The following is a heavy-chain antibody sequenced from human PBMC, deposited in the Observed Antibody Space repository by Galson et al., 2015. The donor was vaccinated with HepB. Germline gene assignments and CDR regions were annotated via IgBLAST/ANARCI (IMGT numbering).Heavy chain of an antibody. Sequence: SLRLSCAASGFTFSSYAMHWVRQAPGKGLEWVAVISYDGSNKYYADSVKGRFTISRDNSKNTLYLQMNSLRAEDTAVYYCATLFSSSWYHYYYYGMDVWGQGTTVTVSS. D-gene: IGHD6-13*01. J-gene: IGHJ6*02. V-gene: IGHV3-30*04. CDR1: GFTFSSYA. CDR2: ISYDGSNK. CDR3: ATLFSSSWYHYYYYGMDV.